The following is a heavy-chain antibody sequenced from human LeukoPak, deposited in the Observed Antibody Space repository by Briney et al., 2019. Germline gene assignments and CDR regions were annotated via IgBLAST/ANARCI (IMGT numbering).Heavy chain of an antibody. CDR1: GYSFPIYG. CDR3: ARVAYGDPPFDY. D-gene: IGHD4-17*01. V-gene: IGHV1-18*01. Sequence: ASVKVSCKASGYSFPIYGINWVRQAPGQGLEWMGWISTYDGNTRYAQNVQGRVTLMRDTSTSTVYMELRNLRSDDTAIYYCARVAYGDPPFDYWGQGTLVTVSS. J-gene: IGHJ4*02. CDR2: ISTYDGNT.